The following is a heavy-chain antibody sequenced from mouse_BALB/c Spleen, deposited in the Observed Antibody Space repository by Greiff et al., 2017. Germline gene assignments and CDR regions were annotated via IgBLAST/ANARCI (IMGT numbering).Heavy chain of an antibody. V-gene: IGHV1-14*01. Sequence: EVQLQQSGPELVKPGASVKMSCKASGYTFTSYVMHWVKQKPGQGLEWIGYINPYNDGTKYNEKFKGKATLTSDKSSSTAYMELSSLTSEDSAVYYCARYYRYDPYYYAMDYWGQGTSVTVSS. CDR2: INPYNDGT. J-gene: IGHJ4*01. CDR1: GYTFTSYV. CDR3: ARYYRYDPYYYAMDY. D-gene: IGHD2-14*01.